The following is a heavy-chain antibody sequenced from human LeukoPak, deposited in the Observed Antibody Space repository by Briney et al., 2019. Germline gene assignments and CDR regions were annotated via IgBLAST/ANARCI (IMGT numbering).Heavy chain of an antibody. CDR1: GGSISSYY. J-gene: IGHJ4*02. Sequence: PSETLSLTCTVSGGSISSYYWSWIRQPPGKGREWIAYVYYSGSTNYNPSLKSRVTISVDTPSTQFSLRLSSVTAADTAVYYCARLSGSYWGPFDYWGQGTLVTVSS. D-gene: IGHD1-26*01. CDR2: VYYSGST. CDR3: ARLSGSYWGPFDY. V-gene: IGHV4-59*08.